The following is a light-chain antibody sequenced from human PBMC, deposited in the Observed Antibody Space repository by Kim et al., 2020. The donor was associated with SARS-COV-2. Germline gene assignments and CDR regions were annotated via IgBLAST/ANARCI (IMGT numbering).Light chain of an antibody. J-gene: IGLJ2*01. Sequence: ALGQTVRITCQGDSLRKYYASWYQQKPGQAPFLVIYGKNNRPSGIPDRFSGSSSGDTVSLTITGAQAEDEADFYCYSRDSSGDHLVFGGGTKLTVL. CDR2: GKN. CDR3: YSRDSSGDHLV. CDR1: SLRKYY. V-gene: IGLV3-19*01.